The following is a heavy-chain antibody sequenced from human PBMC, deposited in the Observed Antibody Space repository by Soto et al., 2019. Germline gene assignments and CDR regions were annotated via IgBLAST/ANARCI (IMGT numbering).Heavy chain of an antibody. CDR1: GGSISSYY. Sequence: SETLSLTCTVSGGSISSYYWSWIRQPPGKGLEWIGYIYYSGSTNYNPSLKSRVTISVDTSKNQFSLKLSSVTAADTAVYYCARGHYDFWSGYYTSNWFDPWGQGTLVTVSS. V-gene: IGHV4-59*01. CDR2: IYYSGST. CDR3: ARGHYDFWSGYYTSNWFDP. D-gene: IGHD3-3*01. J-gene: IGHJ5*02.